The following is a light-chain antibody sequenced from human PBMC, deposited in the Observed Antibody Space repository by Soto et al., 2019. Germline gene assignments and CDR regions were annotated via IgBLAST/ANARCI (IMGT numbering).Light chain of an antibody. J-gene: IGKJ1*01. CDR1: QGISSC. Sequence: DIQMTQSPSSVSASVGDRVTLTCRASQGISSCLAWYQQKPGKAPKLLIYAASSLQSGVPSRFSGSGSGTDFTLTISSLQPEDFATYYCQQANSFPPTFGQGTKVEIK. CDR2: AAS. V-gene: IGKV1-12*01. CDR3: QQANSFPPT.